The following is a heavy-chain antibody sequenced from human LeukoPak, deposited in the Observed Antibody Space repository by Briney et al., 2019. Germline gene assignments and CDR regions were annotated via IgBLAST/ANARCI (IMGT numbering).Heavy chain of an antibody. D-gene: IGHD3-3*01. CDR1: GFTFSGYD. Sequence: GGSLRLSCAASGFTFSGYDMSWVRQAPGKGLEWVGRIKSKTDGGTTDYAAPVKGRFTISRDDSKNTLYLQMNSLKTEDTAVYYCTTAGFWSGFFDYWGQGTLVTVSS. V-gene: IGHV3-15*01. CDR3: TTAGFWSGFFDY. J-gene: IGHJ4*02. CDR2: IKSKTDGGTT.